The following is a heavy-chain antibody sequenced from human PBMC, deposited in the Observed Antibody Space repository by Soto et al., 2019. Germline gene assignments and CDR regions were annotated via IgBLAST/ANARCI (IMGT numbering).Heavy chain of an antibody. CDR2: ISSSTSHT. CDR3: ARGRGAAAGHFDS. J-gene: IGHJ4*02. Sequence: QVQLVESGGGLVKPGGSLRLSCAVSGFTFSDYYMTWIRQAPGKGLEWVSYISSSTSHTNYADSVKGRFTISRDNAKNDMILQMNSLRDEDTAVYYCARGRGAAAGHFDSGGQGTLVTGSS. D-gene: IGHD6-25*01. CDR1: GFTFSDYY. V-gene: IGHV3-11*05.